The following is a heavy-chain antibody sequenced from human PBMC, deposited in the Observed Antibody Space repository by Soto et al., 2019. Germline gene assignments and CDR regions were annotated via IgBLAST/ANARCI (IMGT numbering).Heavy chain of an antibody. Sequence: PSETLSLTCTVSGGSISSSSYYWGWIRQPPGKGLEWIGSIYYSGSTYYNPSLKSRVTISVDTSKNQFSLKLSSVTAADTAVYYCARLVWYDYVWGSYRLFDYWGQGTLVTVSS. V-gene: IGHV4-39*01. D-gene: IGHD3-16*02. CDR1: GGSISSSSYY. J-gene: IGHJ4*02. CDR3: ARLVWYDYVWGSYRLFDY. CDR2: IYYSGST.